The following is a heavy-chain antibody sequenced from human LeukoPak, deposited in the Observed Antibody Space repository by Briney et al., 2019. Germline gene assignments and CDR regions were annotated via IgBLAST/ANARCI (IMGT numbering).Heavy chain of an antibody. CDR2: INSDGSST. Sequence: GGSRNLSFAASGFTFSSYWMHWFGQAPGRGLGWVSRINSDGSSTSYADSVKGRFTISRDNAKNTLYLQMNSLRAEDTAVYYCARDITMVRGVPFDYWGQGTLVTVSS. D-gene: IGHD3-10*01. V-gene: IGHV3-74*01. CDR3: ARDITMVRGVPFDY. CDR1: GFTFSSYW. J-gene: IGHJ4*02.